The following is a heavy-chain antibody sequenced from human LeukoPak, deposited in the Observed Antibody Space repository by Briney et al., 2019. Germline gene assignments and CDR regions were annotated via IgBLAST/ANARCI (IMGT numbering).Heavy chain of an antibody. CDR2: IYYSGST. Sequence: PSETLSLTCTVSGGSISSSSYYWGWIRQPPGKGLEWIGSIYYSGSTYYNPSLKSRVTISVDTSKNQFSLKLSSVTAADTAVYYCARHPEMATTITLYFQHWGQGTLVTVSP. D-gene: IGHD5-24*01. V-gene: IGHV4-39*01. CDR1: GGSISSSSYY. J-gene: IGHJ1*01. CDR3: ARHPEMATTITLYFQH.